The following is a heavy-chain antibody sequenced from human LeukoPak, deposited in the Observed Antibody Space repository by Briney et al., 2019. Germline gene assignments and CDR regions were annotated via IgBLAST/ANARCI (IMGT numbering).Heavy chain of an antibody. V-gene: IGHV4-59*12. CDR1: GGSISSYY. J-gene: IGHJ4*02. D-gene: IGHD3-22*01. Sequence: SETLSLTCTVSGGSISSYYWSWIRQPPGKGLEWIGYIYYSGNTNYNPSLKSRVSISLDTSKNQFSLKLSSVTAADTAVYYCAREISANYYDSSGYYYTFDYWGQGTLVTVSS. CDR2: IYYSGNT. CDR3: AREISANYYDSSGYYYTFDY.